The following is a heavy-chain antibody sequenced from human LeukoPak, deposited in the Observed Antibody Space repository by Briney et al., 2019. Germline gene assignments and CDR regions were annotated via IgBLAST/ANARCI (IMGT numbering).Heavy chain of an antibody. CDR2: ISFDGKNE. V-gene: IGHV3-30*03. CDR3: ARDFHINKWCNWFDP. D-gene: IGHD2-15*01. J-gene: IGHJ5*02. CDR1: GFTLSDYG. Sequence: GGSLRLSCVASGFTLSDYGLHWVRQAPGKGLEWVAMISFDGKNEFYTDSVKGRFTVSRDNVRNTLYLQMNSLRAEDTALYSCARDFHINKWCNWFDPWGQGTLVTVSS.